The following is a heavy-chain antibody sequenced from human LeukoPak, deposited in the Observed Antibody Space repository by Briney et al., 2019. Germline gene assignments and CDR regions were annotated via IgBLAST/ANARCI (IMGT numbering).Heavy chain of an antibody. CDR3: ASRYSSSSGAYYFDY. CDR1: GGSFSGYY. CDR2: INHSGST. D-gene: IGHD6-13*01. J-gene: IGHJ4*02. V-gene: IGHV4-34*01. Sequence: PSETLSLTCAVYGGSFSGYYWSWIRQPPGKGLEWIGEINHSGSTNYNPSLKSRVTISVDTSKNQFPLKLSSVTAADTAVYYCASRYSSSSGAYYFDYWGQGTLVTVSS.